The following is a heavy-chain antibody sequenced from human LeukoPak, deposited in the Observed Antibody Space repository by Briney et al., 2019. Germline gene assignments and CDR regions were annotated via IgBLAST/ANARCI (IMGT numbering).Heavy chain of an antibody. V-gene: IGHV3-49*04. Sequence: GGSLRLSCTASGLNFGDHLVSWVRQAPGNGLEWVGFIKTKASGGTAEYAASVKGRFTISRDDSKNIAYLQMNSLKSEDTAFYYCTGGWFGEYWGQGTLVTVSS. D-gene: IGHD3-10*01. J-gene: IGHJ4*02. CDR3: TGGWFGEY. CDR2: IKTKASGGTA. CDR1: GLNFGDHL.